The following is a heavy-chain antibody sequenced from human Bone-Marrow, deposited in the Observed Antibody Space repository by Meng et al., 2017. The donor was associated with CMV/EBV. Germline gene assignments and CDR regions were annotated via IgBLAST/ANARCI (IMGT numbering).Heavy chain of an antibody. CDR2: IWYDGSNK. D-gene: IGHD3-16*02. Sequence: GESLKISCAASGFTFSSYGMHWVRQAPGKGLEWVAVIWYDGSNKYYVDSVKGRFTISRDNSKNTLYLEMNILRAEDTAVYYCAKARYPCPSRSPIASWVPRTLVTVAS. CDR1: GFTFSSYG. CDR3: AKARYPCPSRSPIAS. J-gene: IGHJ5*01. V-gene: IGHV3-33*06.